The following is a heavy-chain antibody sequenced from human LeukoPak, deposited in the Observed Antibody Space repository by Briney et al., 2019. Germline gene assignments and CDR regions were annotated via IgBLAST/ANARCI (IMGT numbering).Heavy chain of an antibody. V-gene: IGHV4-39*07. CDR3: ARDAVAGTRDYYYYYMDV. Sequence: PSETLSLTCTVSGGSISSSSYYWGWIRQPPGKGLEWIGSVYYSGSTYYNPSLKSRVTISVDTSTNQFSLKLSAVTAADTAVYYCARDAVAGTRDYYYYYMDVWGKGTTVTVSS. D-gene: IGHD6-19*01. CDR1: GGSISSSSYY. CDR2: VYYSGST. J-gene: IGHJ6*03.